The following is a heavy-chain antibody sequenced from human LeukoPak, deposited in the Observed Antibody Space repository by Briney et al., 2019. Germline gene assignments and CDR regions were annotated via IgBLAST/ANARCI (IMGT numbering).Heavy chain of an antibody. CDR1: GGTFSSYA. D-gene: IGHD3-22*01. Sequence: SVKVSCKASGGTFSSYAISWVRQAPGQGLEWMGGIIPIFGSANYAQKFQGRVTITADESTSTAYMELSSLRSEDTAVYYCASRYDSRGEFVDYWGQGTLVTVSS. CDR3: ASRYDSRGEFVDY. CDR2: IIPIFGSA. V-gene: IGHV1-69*01. J-gene: IGHJ4*02.